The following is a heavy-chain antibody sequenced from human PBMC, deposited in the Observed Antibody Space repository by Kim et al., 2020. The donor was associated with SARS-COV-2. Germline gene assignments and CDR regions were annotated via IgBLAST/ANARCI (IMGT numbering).Heavy chain of an antibody. J-gene: IGHJ6*02. CDR1: GFTFSTYW. CDR2: LNTDGAST. CDR3: ARDMGRFMDV. V-gene: IGHV3-74*01. Sequence: GGSLRLSCAASGFTFSTYWMHWVRQAPGKGLVWVSILNTDGASTGYADSVKGRFTISRDNAKNTLYLQMNSLRPEDTAVYYCARDMGRFMDVWGQGTTVTVSS. D-gene: IGHD1-26*01.